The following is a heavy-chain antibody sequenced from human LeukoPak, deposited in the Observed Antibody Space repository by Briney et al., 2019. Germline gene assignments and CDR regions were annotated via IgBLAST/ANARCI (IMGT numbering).Heavy chain of an antibody. Sequence: SETLSLTCTVSGGSISNYYWSWIRQPPGKGLEWVGDIYYSGSTNYNPSLKSRVTISVDTSKNQFSLKLSSVTAADTAVYYCARWRYCGGDCYPSAFDIWGQGTMVTVSS. CDR1: GGSISNYY. V-gene: IGHV4-59*01. CDR3: ARWRYCGGDCYPSAFDI. J-gene: IGHJ3*02. D-gene: IGHD2-21*02. CDR2: IYYSGST.